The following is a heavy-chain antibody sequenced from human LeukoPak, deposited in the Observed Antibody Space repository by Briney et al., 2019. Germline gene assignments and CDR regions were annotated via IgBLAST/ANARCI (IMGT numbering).Heavy chain of an antibody. Sequence: GGSLRLSCAASGFTFSSYAMHWVRQAPGKGLEWVAVISYDGSNKYYADSVKGRFTISRDNSKNTLYLQMNSLRAEDTAVYYCARGIESETHSREDYWGQGTLVTASS. CDR1: GFTFSSYA. V-gene: IGHV3-30-3*01. D-gene: IGHD6-13*01. J-gene: IGHJ4*02. CDR2: ISYDGSNK. CDR3: ARGIESETHSREDY.